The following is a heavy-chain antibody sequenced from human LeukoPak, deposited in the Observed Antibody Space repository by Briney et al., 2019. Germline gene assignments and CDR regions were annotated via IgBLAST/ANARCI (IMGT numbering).Heavy chain of an antibody. V-gene: IGHV1-2*02. CDR2: INPNSGGT. CDR1: GYPFTGYY. CDR3: AREISDSASAY. J-gene: IGHJ4*02. D-gene: IGHD2-15*01. Sequence: GASVRVSCKASGYPFTGYYIHWVRQAPGQGLEWMGWINPNSGGTNYAQKFQGRVTMTSDTSITTAYMDLSRLTSDDTAVYYCAREISDSASAYWGQGTLVTVSS.